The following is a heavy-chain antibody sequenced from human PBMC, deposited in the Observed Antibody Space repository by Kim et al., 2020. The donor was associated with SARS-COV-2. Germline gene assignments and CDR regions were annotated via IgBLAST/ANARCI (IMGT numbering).Heavy chain of an antibody. CDR1: GFTFSSYA. CDR3: AKDGGGGVLRYFDGPGRAFDI. J-gene: IGHJ3*02. D-gene: IGHD3-9*01. CDR2: ISGSGGST. Sequence: GGSLRLSCAASGFTFSSYAMSWVRQAPGKGLEWVSAISGSGGSTYYADSVKGRFTISRDNSKNTLYLQMNSLRAEDTAVYYCAKDGGGGVLRYFDGPGRAFDIWGQGTMVTVSS. V-gene: IGHV3-23*01.